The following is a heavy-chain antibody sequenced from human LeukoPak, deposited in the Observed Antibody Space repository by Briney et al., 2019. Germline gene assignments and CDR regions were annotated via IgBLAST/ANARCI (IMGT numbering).Heavy chain of an antibody. CDR3: ARLFWYFDWLSLGY. V-gene: IGHV1-3*01. Sequence: GASVKVSCKASRYTFTSYAMHWVCQAHGQRLEWMGWINAGNGNTKYSQKFQGRVTITRDTSASTAYMELSSLRSEDTAVYYCARLFWYFDWLSLGYWGQGTQVTVSS. CDR2: INAGNGNT. D-gene: IGHD3-9*01. J-gene: IGHJ4*02. CDR1: RYTFTSYA.